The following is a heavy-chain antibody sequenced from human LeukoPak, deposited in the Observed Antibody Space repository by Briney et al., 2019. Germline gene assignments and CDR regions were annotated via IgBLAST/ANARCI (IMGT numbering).Heavy chain of an antibody. CDR1: GFTFSSYG. Sequence: GGSLRLSCAASGFTFSSYGMHWVRQAPGKGLEWVAVISYDGSNKYYADSVKGRFTISRDNSKNTLYLQMNSLRADDTAVYYCAKALPVRGVIIWGFDYWGQGTLVTVSS. D-gene: IGHD3-10*01. V-gene: IGHV3-30*18. CDR2: ISYDGSNK. CDR3: AKALPVRGVIIWGFDY. J-gene: IGHJ4*02.